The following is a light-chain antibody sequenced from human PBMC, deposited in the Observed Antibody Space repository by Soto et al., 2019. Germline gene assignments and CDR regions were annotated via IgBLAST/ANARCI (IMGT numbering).Light chain of an antibody. CDR1: TSSHVSDYYR. J-gene: IGKJ4*01. CDR2: LGS. Sequence: AQPPSVSGSPGQSVTISCTGTSSHVSDYYRFSWYQHLPGSAPKLLIYLGSNRASGVPDRFSGSGSGTDFTLKISRVEAEDVGVYYCMQALQTPAFGGGTKVDIK. CDR3: MQALQTPA. V-gene: IGKV2-28*01.